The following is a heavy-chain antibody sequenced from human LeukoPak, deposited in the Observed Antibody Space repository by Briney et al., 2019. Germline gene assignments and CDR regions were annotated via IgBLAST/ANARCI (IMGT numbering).Heavy chain of an antibody. D-gene: IGHD6-6*01. Sequence: GGSLRLSCAAAGFSFSSYAMHWVRQALGTGLEWVTSISNDGSNERYADSVRGRFTISRDNPKNTVYLQMNSLRDEDTAVYYCAKDSSSSNYYYGLDVWGQGTTVTVSS. CDR1: GFSFSSYA. J-gene: IGHJ6*02. CDR2: ISNDGSNE. CDR3: AKDSSSSNYYYGLDV. V-gene: IGHV3-30*18.